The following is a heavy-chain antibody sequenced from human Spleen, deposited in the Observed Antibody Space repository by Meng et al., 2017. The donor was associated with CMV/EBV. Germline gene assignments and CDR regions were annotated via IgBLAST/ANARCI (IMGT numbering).Heavy chain of an antibody. Sequence: ASVKVSCKAAEYSFTSYGISWVRQAPGQGLEWMGWINTYNGNTKYRQKFQGRVTMTTDTSTYTAYMELSSLRSEDTAVYYCATGSNSNYYYGMDVWGQGTTVPSP. V-gene: IGHV1-18*01. D-gene: IGHD4-11*01. J-gene: IGHJ6*02. CDR2: INTYNGNT. CDR1: EYSFTSYG. CDR3: ATGSNSNYYYGMDV.